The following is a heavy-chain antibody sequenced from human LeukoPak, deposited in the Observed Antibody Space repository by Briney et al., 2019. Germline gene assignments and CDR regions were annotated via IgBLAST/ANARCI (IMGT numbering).Heavy chain of an antibody. V-gene: IGHV4-59*01. Sequence: SSETLSLTCTVSGGSISSYYWSWIRQPPGKGLEWIGYIYYSGSTNYNPSLKSRVTISVDTSKNQFSLKLSSATAADTAVYYCARDHKYGGNWYFDLWGRGTLVTVSS. J-gene: IGHJ2*01. CDR3: ARDHKYGGNWYFDL. CDR2: IYYSGST. CDR1: GGSISSYY. D-gene: IGHD4-23*01.